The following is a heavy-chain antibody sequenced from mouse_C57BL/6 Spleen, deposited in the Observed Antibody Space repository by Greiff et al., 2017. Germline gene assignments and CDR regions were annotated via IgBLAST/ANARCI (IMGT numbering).Heavy chain of an antibody. CDR3: ARSHYYGSSFYFDY. Sequence: QVHVKQSGAELVRPGTSVKVSCKASGYAFTNYLIEWVKQRPGQGLEWIGVINPGSGGTNYNEKFKGKATLTADKSSSTAYMQLSSLTSEDSAVYFCARSHYYGSSFYFDYWGQGTTLTVSS. CDR2: INPGSGGT. V-gene: IGHV1-54*01. CDR1: GYAFTNYL. J-gene: IGHJ2*01. D-gene: IGHD1-1*01.